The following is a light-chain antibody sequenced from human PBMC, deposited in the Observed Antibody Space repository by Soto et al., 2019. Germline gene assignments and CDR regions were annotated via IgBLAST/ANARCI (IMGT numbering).Light chain of an antibody. CDR2: EVN. CDR1: SSDVGGCNY. CDR3: SSYAGSTNPNFV. Sequence: QSVLTQPPSASGSPGQSVTISCTGTSSDVGGCNYVSWYQQHPGKAPKLMIYEVNKRPSGVPDRFSGSKSGNTASPTVSGLQADDEADYYCSSYAGSTNPNFVFVTGTKVTVL. V-gene: IGLV2-8*01. J-gene: IGLJ1*01.